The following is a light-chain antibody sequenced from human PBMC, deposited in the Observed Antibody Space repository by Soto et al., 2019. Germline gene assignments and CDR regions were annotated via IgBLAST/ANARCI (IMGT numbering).Light chain of an antibody. J-gene: IGKJ1*01. CDR1: QSLLHSNGYNY. CDR2: LGS. CDR3: QQYNDWPLT. Sequence: DIVMTQSPLSLPVTPGEPASISCRSSQSLLHSNGYNYLDWYLQKPGQSPQLLIYLGSNRASGVPDRFSGTGSGTEFTLTISSLQSEDFALYYCQQYNDWPLTFGQGTKVEV. V-gene: IGKV2-28*01.